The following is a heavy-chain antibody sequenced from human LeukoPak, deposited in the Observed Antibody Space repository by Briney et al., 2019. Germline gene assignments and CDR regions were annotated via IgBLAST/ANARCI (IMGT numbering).Heavy chain of an antibody. D-gene: IGHD1-26*01. V-gene: IGHV1-2*02. CDR2: INPNSGGT. CDR3: ARAGIVGAKFNWFDP. Sequence: ASVKVSCKASGYTFTGYYMHWVRQAPGQGLEWMGWINPNSGGTNYAQKFQGRVTMTRDTSISTAYMGLSRLRSDDTAVYYCARAGIVGAKFNWFDPWGQGTLVTVSS. J-gene: IGHJ5*02. CDR1: GYTFTGYY.